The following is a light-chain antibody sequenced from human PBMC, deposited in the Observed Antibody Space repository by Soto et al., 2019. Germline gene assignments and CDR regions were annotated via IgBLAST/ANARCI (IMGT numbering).Light chain of an antibody. CDR3: CSYASGGTYV. V-gene: IGLV1-40*01. Sequence: QSVLTQPPSVSGAPGQRVTISCTGSSSNIGAGYDVHWYQQHPGKVPKLMIYEGNKRPSGVSNRFSGSKSGNTASLTISGLQAEDEADYYCCSYASGGTYVFGTGTKVTVL. J-gene: IGLJ1*01. CDR1: SSNIGAGYD. CDR2: EGN.